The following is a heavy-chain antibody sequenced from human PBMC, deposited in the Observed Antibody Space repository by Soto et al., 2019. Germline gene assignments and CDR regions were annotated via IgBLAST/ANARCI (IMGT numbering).Heavy chain of an antibody. D-gene: IGHD5-18*01. CDR2: IYYSGST. Sequence: SETLALTCTVSGGSISSYYWSWIRQPPGKGLEWIGYIYYSGSTNYNPSLKSRVTISVDTSKNQFSLKLSSVTAADTAVYYCARVAAMAPYDAFDIWGQGTMVTVSS. CDR1: GGSISSYY. V-gene: IGHV4-59*01. J-gene: IGHJ3*02. CDR3: ARVAAMAPYDAFDI.